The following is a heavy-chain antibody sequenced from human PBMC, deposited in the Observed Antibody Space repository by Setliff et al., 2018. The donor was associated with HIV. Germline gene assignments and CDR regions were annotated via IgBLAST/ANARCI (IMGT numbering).Heavy chain of an antibody. CDR2: MYFSGNA. CDR1: GDSISSHY. J-gene: IGHJ6*02. Sequence: SETLSLTCTVSGDSISSHYWSWIRQAPGKGLEWIGTMYFSGNARNSPSLKSRATISLDTSKNQLSLNLTSVTAADTAVYYCARVEAKIRGATYGMDVWGQGTTVTVSS. V-gene: IGHV4-59*11. D-gene: IGHD3-10*01. CDR3: ARVEAKIRGATYGMDV.